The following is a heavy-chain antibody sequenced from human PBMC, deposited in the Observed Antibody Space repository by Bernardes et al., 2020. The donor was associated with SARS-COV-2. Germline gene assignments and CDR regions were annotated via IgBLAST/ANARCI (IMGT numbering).Heavy chain of an antibody. CDR3: ARGGGYSYGLYYYGMDV. J-gene: IGHJ6*02. CDR2: ISDKGGST. V-gene: IGHV3-64D*06. Sequence: GGSRRLSCSASGFTLRSYAMHWVRQDPGKGLEYVSGISDKGGSTYYADSVNGRFTISRDNSKNTLYLQMSSLRADDTAVYYCARGGGYSYGLYYYGMDVWGQGTTVTVSS. CDR1: GFTLRSYA. D-gene: IGHD5-18*01.